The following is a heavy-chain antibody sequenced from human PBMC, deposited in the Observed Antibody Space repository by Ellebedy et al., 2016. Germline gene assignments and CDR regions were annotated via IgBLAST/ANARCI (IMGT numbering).Heavy chain of an antibody. CDR1: GGSISSSSHY. J-gene: IGHJ5*02. CDR2: IYCSGST. Sequence: SETLSLXXTVSGGSISSSSHYWSWIRQPPGKGLEWIGYIYCSGSTNYNPSLKSRVTISVDTSKNQFSLKLSSVTAADTAVYYCARVVTAISIAWFDPWGQGTLVTVSS. CDR3: ARVVTAISIAWFDP. D-gene: IGHD2-21*02. V-gene: IGHV4-61*01.